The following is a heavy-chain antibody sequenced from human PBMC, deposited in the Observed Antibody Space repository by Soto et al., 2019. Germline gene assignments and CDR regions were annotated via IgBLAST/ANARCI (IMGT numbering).Heavy chain of an antibody. J-gene: IGHJ6*02. V-gene: IGHV1-69*01. CDR2: IIPIFGTA. Sequence: QVQLVQSGAEVKKPGSSVKVSCKASGGTFSSYAISWVRQAPGQGLEWMGGIIPIFGTANYAQKFQGRVTITADESTSTAYRELSSLRSEDTAVYYCARRGDCSSTSCYTDYYYYGMDVWGQGTTVTVSS. CDR3: ARRGDCSSTSCYTDYYYYGMDV. D-gene: IGHD2-2*02. CDR1: GGTFSSYA.